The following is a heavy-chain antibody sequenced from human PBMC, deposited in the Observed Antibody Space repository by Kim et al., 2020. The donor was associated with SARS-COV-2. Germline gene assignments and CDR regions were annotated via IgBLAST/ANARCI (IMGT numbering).Heavy chain of an antibody. CDR2: ISWNSGSI. J-gene: IGHJ4*02. CDR1: GFTFDDYA. V-gene: IGHV3-9*01. Sequence: GGSLRLSCAASGFTFDDYAMHWVRQAPGKGLEWVSGISWNSGSIGYADSVKGRFTISRDNAKNSLYLQMNSLRAEDTALYYCAKAHYDILTGYPDYWGQGTLVTVSS. D-gene: IGHD3-9*01. CDR3: AKAHYDILTGYPDY.